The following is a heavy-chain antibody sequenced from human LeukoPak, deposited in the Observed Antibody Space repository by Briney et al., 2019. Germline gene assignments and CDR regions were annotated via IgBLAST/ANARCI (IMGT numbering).Heavy chain of an antibody. Sequence: ASVKVSCKVSGYTLTELSMHWVRQAPGKGLEWMGGFNPEHGETFYAQKFQGRVTMTEDTSTDTAYMELSSLRSEDTAVYYCSNLYYFDSSGPLGFHHWGQGTLVSVSS. D-gene: IGHD3-22*01. J-gene: IGHJ1*01. V-gene: IGHV1-24*01. CDR3: SNLYYFDSSGPLGFHH. CDR2: FNPEHGET. CDR1: GYTLTELS.